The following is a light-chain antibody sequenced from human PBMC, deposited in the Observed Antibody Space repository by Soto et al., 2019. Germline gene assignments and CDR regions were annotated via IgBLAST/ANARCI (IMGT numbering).Light chain of an antibody. CDR2: EVS. Sequence: QSALTQPPSASGSPGQSVTISCAGTSSDVGGYNHVSWYQQHPGKAPRLLIYEVSQRPSGVPDRFSGSKSGNTASLTVSGLQAEDEADYYCSSYACNKKPYGFGAGTKLTVL. CDR3: SSYACNKKPYG. V-gene: IGLV2-8*01. J-gene: IGLJ1*01. CDR1: SSDVGGYNH.